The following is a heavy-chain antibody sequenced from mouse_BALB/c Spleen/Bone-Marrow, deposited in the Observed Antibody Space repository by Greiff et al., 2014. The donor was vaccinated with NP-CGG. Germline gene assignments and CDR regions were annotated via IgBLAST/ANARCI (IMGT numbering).Heavy chain of an antibody. CDR1: GYTFTSYW. D-gene: IGHD2-2*01. CDR3: TRCYYGYDGVSWFAY. CDR2: IYPGSGST. J-gene: IGHJ3*01. V-gene: IGHV1S22*01. Sequence: LQQPGSELVRPGASVKLSCKASGYTFTSYWMHWVKQRHGQGLEWIGNIYPGSGSTNYDEKFKSKGTLTVDTSSSTAYMHLSSLTSEDSAVYYCTRCYYGYDGVSWFAYWGQGTLVTVSA.